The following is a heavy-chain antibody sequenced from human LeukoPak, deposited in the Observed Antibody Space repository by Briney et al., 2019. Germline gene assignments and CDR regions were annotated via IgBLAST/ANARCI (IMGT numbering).Heavy chain of an antibody. J-gene: IGHJ4*02. D-gene: IGHD3-9*01. CDR2: IIPIFGTT. Sequence: GASVKVSCKASGGTFSSYAIDWVRQAPGQGLEWMGGIIPIFGTTNYAQKFQGRVTITADESTSTAYMELSSLRSEDTAVYYCAAGVYYDILTGHPFDYWGQGTLVTVSS. CDR3: AAGVYYDILTGHPFDY. V-gene: IGHV1-69*13. CDR1: GGTFSSYA.